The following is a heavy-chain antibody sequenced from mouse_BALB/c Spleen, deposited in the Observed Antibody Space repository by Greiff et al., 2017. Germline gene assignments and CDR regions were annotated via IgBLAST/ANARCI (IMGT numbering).Heavy chain of an antibody. CDR2: INPSTGYT. CDR1: GYTFTSYW. V-gene: IGHV1-7*01. D-gene: IGHD2-1*01. CDR3: ASRNYEGFFAY. J-gene: IGHJ3*01. Sequence: VQLQQSGAELAKPGASVKMSCKASGYTFTSYWMHWVKQRPGQGLEWIGYINPSTGYTEYNQKFKDKATLTADKSSSTAYMQLSSLTSEDSAVYYCASRNYEGFFAYWGQGTLVTVSA.